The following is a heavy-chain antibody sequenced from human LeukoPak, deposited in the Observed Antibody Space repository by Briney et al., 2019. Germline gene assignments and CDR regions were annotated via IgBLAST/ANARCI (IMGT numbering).Heavy chain of an antibody. V-gene: IGHV4-61*01. J-gene: IGHJ4*02. CDR3: ASEYCSGGGCYGVDY. CDR1: GGSVSSGSYY. CDR2: IYYSGST. D-gene: IGHD2-15*01. Sequence: SETLSLTCTVSGGSVSSGSYYWRWIRQPPGKGLEWIGYIYYSGSTNYNPSLKSRVTISVDTSKNQFSLKLSSVTAADTAVYYCASEYCSGGGCYGVDYWGQGTLVTVSS.